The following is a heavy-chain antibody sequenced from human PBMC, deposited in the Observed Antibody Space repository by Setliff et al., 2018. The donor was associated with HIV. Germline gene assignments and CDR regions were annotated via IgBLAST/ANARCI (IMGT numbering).Heavy chain of an antibody. D-gene: IGHD6-13*01. CDR2: IWYDGTNK. V-gene: IGHV3-30*02. CDR1: GFTFSRYG. CDR3: AKADDGAAAGPAP. Sequence: GGSLRLSCAASGFTFSRYGMHWVRQAPGKGLEWVAVIWYDGTNKNYADSVKDRFTISRDNSKHTVYLQMNGLTPEDTAVYFCAKADDGAAAGPAPWGQGTLVTVSS. J-gene: IGHJ5*02.